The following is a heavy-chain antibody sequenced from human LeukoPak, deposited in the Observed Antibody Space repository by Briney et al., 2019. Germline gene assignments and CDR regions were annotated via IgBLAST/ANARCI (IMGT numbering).Heavy chain of an antibody. Sequence: GGSLRLSCAASGFTFSSYNMNWVRQAPGKGLEWVSSISSTSNYISYTDSLKGRFTISRDNAKNSLFLQMNSLRAEDTAVYYCAKLITGPYYFDYWGQGTLVTVSS. D-gene: IGHD1-14*01. CDR3: AKLITGPYYFDY. CDR1: GFTFSSYN. J-gene: IGHJ4*02. V-gene: IGHV3-21*01. CDR2: ISSTSNYI.